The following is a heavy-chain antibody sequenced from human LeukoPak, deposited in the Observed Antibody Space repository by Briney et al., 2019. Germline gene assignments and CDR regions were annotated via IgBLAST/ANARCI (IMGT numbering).Heavy chain of an antibody. CDR2: IYYSGST. CDR1: GGSISSSSYY. Sequence: SETLSLTCTVSGGSISSSSYYWGWIRQPPGKWLEWIGSIYYSGSTYYNPSLKSRVTISVDTSKNQFSLKLSSVTAADTAVYYCARSNTFGGVIVIVPYYYMDVWGKGTTVTISS. V-gene: IGHV4-39*07. J-gene: IGHJ6*03. D-gene: IGHD3-16*02. CDR3: ARSNTFGGVIVIVPYYYMDV.